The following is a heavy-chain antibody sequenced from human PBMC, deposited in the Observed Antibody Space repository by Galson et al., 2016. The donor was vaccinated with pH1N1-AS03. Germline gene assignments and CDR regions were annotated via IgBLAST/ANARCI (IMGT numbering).Heavy chain of an antibody. Sequence: SLRLSCAASGFTFNRHAMHWVRQAPGKGLEWVAIMSYDGSTKYYTDSVRDRFTISRDNSKKTLYLHMSSLRAEHTAVYYCAKDLHFYDSYYLDYWGRGTLVIVSS. V-gene: IGHV3-30*18. J-gene: IGHJ4*02. D-gene: IGHD2/OR15-2a*01. CDR1: GFTFNRHA. CDR3: AKDLHFYDSYYLDY. CDR2: MSYDGSTK.